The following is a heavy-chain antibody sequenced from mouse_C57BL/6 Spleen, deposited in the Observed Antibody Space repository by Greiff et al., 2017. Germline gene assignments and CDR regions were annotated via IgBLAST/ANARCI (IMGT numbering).Heavy chain of an antibody. V-gene: IGHV1-55*01. CDR1: GYTFTSYW. J-gene: IGHJ1*03. CDR2: IYPGSGSS. CDR3: ARHSTVVARYFDV. D-gene: IGHD1-1*01. Sequence: VQLQQPGAELVKPGASVKMSCKASGYTFTSYWITWVKQRPGQGLEWIGDIYPGSGSSNYNEKFKSKATLAVDTSSSTAYMQLSSLTSEDSAVYYCARHSTVVARYFDVWGTGTTVTVSS.